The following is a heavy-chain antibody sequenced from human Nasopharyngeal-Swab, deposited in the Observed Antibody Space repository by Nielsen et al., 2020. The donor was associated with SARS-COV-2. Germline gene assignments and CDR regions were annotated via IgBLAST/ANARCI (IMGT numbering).Heavy chain of an antibody. CDR1: GGSISSGSYY. Sequence: SETLSLTCTVSGGSISSGSYYWSWIRQPAGQGLEWIGRIDTSASTNYNPSLKSRVTISVDTSQNPFSLKLSSVTAADTAVYYCARAWRITILGVVNHFDYWGQGTLVTVSS. CDR3: ARAWRITILGVVNHFDY. D-gene: IGHD3-3*01. V-gene: IGHV4-61*02. J-gene: IGHJ4*02. CDR2: IDTSAST.